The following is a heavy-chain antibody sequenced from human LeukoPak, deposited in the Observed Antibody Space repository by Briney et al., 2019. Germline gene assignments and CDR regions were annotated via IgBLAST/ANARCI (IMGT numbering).Heavy chain of an antibody. CDR1: GYSISSGYY. CDR3: ARGSHDYYGSGSYYTRRDYYYYYMDV. J-gene: IGHJ6*03. Sequence: SETLSLTCTVSGYSISSGYYWGWIRQPPGKGLEWIGSIYHSGSTYYNPSLKSRVTISVDTSKNQFSLKLSSVTAADTAVYYCARGSHDYYGSGSYYTRRDYYYYYMDVWGKGTTVTVSS. V-gene: IGHV4-38-2*02. D-gene: IGHD3-10*01. CDR2: IYHSGST.